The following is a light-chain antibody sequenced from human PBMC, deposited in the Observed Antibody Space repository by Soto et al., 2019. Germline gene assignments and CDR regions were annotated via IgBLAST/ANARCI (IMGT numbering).Light chain of an antibody. V-gene: IGKV3-15*01. J-gene: IGKJ1*01. CDR2: DAS. CDR3: QQYNNWPPWT. CDR1: EGISND. Sequence: EIVMTQSPATLSVSPGERATLSCRASEGISNDLAWYQQKPGQAPRLLIYDASTRATGIPDRFSGSGSETEFTLTISSLQSEDYAIYYCQQYNNWPPWTFGQGTKVE.